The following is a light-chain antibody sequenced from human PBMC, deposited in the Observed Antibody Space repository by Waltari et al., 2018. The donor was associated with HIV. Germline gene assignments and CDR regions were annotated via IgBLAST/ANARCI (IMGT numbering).Light chain of an antibody. J-gene: IGKJ1*01. Sequence: EIVLTQSPRTLSLSPGERATLSCRASQTISSMSLAWYQPKPGQAPRLVISGASYRATGFPDRFSGSGSGTDFTLTIHRLEPEDFAVYYGQQYGTFPRTFGQGTKVEIK. V-gene: IGKV3-20*01. CDR3: QQYGTFPRT. CDR2: GAS. CDR1: QTISSMS.